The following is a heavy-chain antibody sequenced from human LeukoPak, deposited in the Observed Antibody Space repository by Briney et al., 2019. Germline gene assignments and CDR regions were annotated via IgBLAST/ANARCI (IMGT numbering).Heavy chain of an antibody. CDR1: GGSINGHW. Sequence: PSETLSLTCTVSGGSINGHWWSWIRQPPGKGLEWIGYIYYSGGTNYNPSLMSRVSMSVDTSKNQFSLKLSSVTAADTAVYHCAGLHFAAAEEFGPWGQGTLVTVSS. CDR3: AGLHFAAAEEFGP. CDR2: IYYSGGT. D-gene: IGHD6-13*01. J-gene: IGHJ5*02. V-gene: IGHV4-59*08.